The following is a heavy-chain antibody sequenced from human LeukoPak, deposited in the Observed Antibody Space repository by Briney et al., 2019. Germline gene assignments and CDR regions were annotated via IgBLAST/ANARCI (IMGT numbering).Heavy chain of an antibody. V-gene: IGHV3-74*01. Sequence: PGGSLRLSCAASGFAFSTNWHWVRQAPGKGLVWVSHISTDARTITYADFVKGRFTISRDNAKNTLYLQMNSLRAEDTALYYCVRGQAAAWGLDYWGQGTLVTVSS. J-gene: IGHJ4*02. CDR1: GFAFSTNW. CDR3: VRGQAAAWGLDY. D-gene: IGHD6-13*01. CDR2: ISTDARTI.